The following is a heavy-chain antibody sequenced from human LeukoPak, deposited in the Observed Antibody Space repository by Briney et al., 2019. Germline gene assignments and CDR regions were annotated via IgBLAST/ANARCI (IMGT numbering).Heavy chain of an antibody. CDR2: ISSSSSYI. CDR3: ASECYGEGGDS. V-gene: IGHV3-21*01. CDR1: GFTFSSYT. D-gene: IGHD4-17*01. J-gene: IGHJ4*02. Sequence: GGSLRLSCADSGFTFSSYTMNWVRQAPGKGLEWVTSISSSSSYIYYADSVKGRFTISRDNAKKSLYLQMNSLRADDTAVYYCASECYGEGGDSWGQGTLVTVSS.